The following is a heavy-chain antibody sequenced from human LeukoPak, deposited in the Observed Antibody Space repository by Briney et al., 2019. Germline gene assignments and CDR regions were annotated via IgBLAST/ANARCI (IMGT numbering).Heavy chain of an antibody. V-gene: IGHV3-66*01. Sequence: GKSLRLSCAASGFAFSSYAMTWVRQPPGKGLEWVSVIYSGGSTYYADSVKGRFTISRDNSKNTLYLQMNSLRAEDTAVYYCARGSTYYYDSSGGLDVWGKGTTVTISS. CDR1: GFAFSSYA. D-gene: IGHD3-22*01. CDR3: ARGSTYYYDSSGGLDV. J-gene: IGHJ6*04. CDR2: IYSGGST.